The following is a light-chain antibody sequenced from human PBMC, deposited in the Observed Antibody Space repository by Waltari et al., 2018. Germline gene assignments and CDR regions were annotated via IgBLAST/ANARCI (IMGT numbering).Light chain of an antibody. CDR2: KAS. CDR3: QHNYGTPLT. J-gene: IGKJ4*01. CDR1: ENVNNY. V-gene: IGKV1-39*01. Sequence: DIQMTQSPSSLSASVGDRVTITCRASENVNNYLNWYQQKPGKAPKLLIYKASTLQSGVPSRFSSSGSGTDYTFTISSLQSEDVATYYCQHNYGTPLTFGGGTKVEIK.